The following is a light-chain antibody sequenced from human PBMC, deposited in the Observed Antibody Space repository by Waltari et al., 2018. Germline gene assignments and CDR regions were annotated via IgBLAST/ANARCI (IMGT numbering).Light chain of an antibody. CDR2: QDS. V-gene: IGLV3-1*01. J-gene: IGLJ1*01. CDR3: QAWDSSTGV. Sequence: SYELPQPPSVSVSPGQTASIPRSGCKLGAQYTCWYQQKPGQSLVLVIYQDSKRPSGIPERFSGSNSGNTATLTISGTQAMDEADYYCQAWDSSTGVFGTGTKVTVL. CDR1: KLGAQY.